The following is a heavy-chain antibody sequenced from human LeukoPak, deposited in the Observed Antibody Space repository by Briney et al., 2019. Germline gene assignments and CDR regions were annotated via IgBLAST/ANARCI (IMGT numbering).Heavy chain of an antibody. D-gene: IGHD3-3*01. Sequence: ASVKVSCKASGYTFTSYDINWVRQATGQGLEWMGWMNPNSGNTGYAQKLQGRVTMTRNTSISTAYMELSSLRSEDTAVYYCARVRSYYDFWSGYYTGELDYWGQGTLVTVSS. CDR3: ARVRSYYDFWSGYYTGELDY. J-gene: IGHJ4*02. CDR1: GYTFTSYD. CDR2: MNPNSGNT. V-gene: IGHV1-8*01.